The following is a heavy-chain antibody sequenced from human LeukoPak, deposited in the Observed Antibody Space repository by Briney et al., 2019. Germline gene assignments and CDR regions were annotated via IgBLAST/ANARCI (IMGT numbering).Heavy chain of an antibody. CDR2: ISGSGGST. CDR3: ARDPGDGYNYFDY. Sequence: GGSLRLSCAGSGFTFGSYAMSWVRQAPGKGLEWVSGISGSGGSTHYADSVKGRSTISRDNSKKTLYLQMNSLRAEDTAVYFCARDPGDGYNYFDYWGQGTLVTVSS. D-gene: IGHD5-24*01. J-gene: IGHJ4*02. CDR1: GFTFGSYA. V-gene: IGHV3-23*01.